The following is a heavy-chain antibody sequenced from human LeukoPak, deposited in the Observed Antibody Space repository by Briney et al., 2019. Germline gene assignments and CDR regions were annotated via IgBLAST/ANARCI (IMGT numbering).Heavy chain of an antibody. CDR1: GYTFTGYY. V-gene: IGHV1-2*02. Sequence: ASVKVSCKASGYTFTGYYMHWVRQAPGQGLEWMGWINPNSGGTNYAQKFQSRVTMTRDTSISTAYMELSRLRSDDTAVYYCARVVKYRIAVPFDYWGQGTLVTVSS. D-gene: IGHD6-19*01. CDR3: ARVVKYRIAVPFDY. CDR2: INPNSGGT. J-gene: IGHJ4*02.